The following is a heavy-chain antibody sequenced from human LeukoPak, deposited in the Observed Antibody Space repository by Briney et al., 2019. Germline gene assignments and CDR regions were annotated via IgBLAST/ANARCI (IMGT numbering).Heavy chain of an antibody. CDR3: ASFYAPDRGIESQNLVTVY. Sequence: ASVKVSCKASGYTFTGYYLHWVRQAPGQGLEWMGWINPNSGGTNYAQKFQGRVTMTRDTSISTAYMELRRLRSDDTAVYYCASFYAPDRGIESQNLVTVYWGQGTLVSVSS. CDR2: INPNSGGT. J-gene: IGHJ4*02. CDR1: GYTFTGYY. D-gene: IGHD2/OR15-2a*01. V-gene: IGHV1-2*02.